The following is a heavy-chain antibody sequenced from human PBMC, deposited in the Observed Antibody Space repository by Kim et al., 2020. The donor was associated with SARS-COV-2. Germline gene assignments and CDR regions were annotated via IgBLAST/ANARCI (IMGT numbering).Heavy chain of an antibody. D-gene: IGHD6-13*01. CDR2: SDNVGDT. J-gene: IGHJ4*02. CDR3: ARAGSRWSFDY. CDR1: GFMFSVYD. Sequence: GGSLRLSCAASGFMFSVYDMHWVRQVPGKGLEWVSGSDNVGDTYYLGSVKGRFTISRENAKNSLYLQMNSLRVGDTAVYYCARAGSRWSFDYWGQGTLVT. V-gene: IGHV3-13*01.